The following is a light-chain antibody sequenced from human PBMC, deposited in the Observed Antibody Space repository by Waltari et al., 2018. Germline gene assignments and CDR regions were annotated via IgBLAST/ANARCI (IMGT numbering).Light chain of an antibody. V-gene: IGLV8-61*01. CDR3: ALYMGSGIWV. CDR2: KAN. J-gene: IGLJ3*02. Sequence: QTVVTQEPSLSVSPGGTVTLTCALSSGSLSTTSYATWYQQTPGQAPRPLVYKANARSSGGPDRFSGSILGNTAPLTFTGAQAEDDSDYYCALYMGSGIWVFGGGTRLTVL. CDR1: SGSLSTTSY.